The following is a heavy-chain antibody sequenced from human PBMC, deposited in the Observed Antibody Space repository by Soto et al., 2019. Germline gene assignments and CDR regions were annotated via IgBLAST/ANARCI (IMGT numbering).Heavy chain of an antibody. CDR3: ARSIAVPSSHIDH. D-gene: IGHD6-6*01. J-gene: IGHJ4*02. Sequence: PSETLSLTCSVSGGSISGYYWSWIRQAPGKGLEWIGYVYDTGSTSYNPSLQSRVTISVDASKKQFSLSLRPVTAADTAVYFCARSIAVPSSHIDHWGQGTRVTVSS. CDR1: GGSISGYY. CDR2: VYDTGST. V-gene: IGHV4-59*01.